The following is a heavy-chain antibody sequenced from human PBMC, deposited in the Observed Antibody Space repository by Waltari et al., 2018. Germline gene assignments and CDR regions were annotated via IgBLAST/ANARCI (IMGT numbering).Heavy chain of an antibody. CDR3: ARHGSSSSFYSYYYFLDV. D-gene: IGHD6-13*01. CDR2: VYTSGTT. Sequence: VQLQESGPGLVKPSQTLSLTCTCSGGSIHSTRYYWSWIRQPAGKGLQWIGRVYTSGTTNSNPSLKSRLTISLDTSKNQFSLKLSSVTAADTAVYYCARHGSSSSFYSYYYFLDVWGKGTTVIVSS. CDR1: GGSIHSTRYY. J-gene: IGHJ6*03. V-gene: IGHV4-61*02.